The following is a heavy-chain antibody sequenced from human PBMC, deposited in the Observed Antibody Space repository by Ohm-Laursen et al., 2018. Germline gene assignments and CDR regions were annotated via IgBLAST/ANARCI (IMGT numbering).Heavy chain of an antibody. J-gene: IGHJ5*02. CDR1: GGSISSYY. V-gene: IGHV4-59*01. Sequence: SETLSLTCTVSGGSISSYYWSWIRQPPGKGLEWIGYIYYSGSTNYNPSLKSRVTISVDTSKNQFSLKLSSVAAADTAVYYCARARRHCSSTSCYANWFDPWGQGTLVTVSS. CDR3: ARARRHCSSTSCYANWFDP. D-gene: IGHD2-2*01. CDR2: IYYSGST.